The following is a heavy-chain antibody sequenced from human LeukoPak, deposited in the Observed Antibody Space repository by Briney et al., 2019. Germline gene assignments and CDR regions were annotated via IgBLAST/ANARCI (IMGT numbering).Heavy chain of an antibody. V-gene: IGHV4-39*01. D-gene: IGHD3-9*01. Sequence: SETLSLTCSVSGGSISSSSYYWHWIRQPPGKGLEWIGNMFYSGNTYYNPSLKSRVSISVDASKNQFSLKLSSVTAADTAVYYCARQRYEILTGYYFGYWGQGTLVTVSS. J-gene: IGHJ4*02. CDR2: MFYSGNT. CDR3: ARQRYEILTGYYFGY. CDR1: GGSISSSSYY.